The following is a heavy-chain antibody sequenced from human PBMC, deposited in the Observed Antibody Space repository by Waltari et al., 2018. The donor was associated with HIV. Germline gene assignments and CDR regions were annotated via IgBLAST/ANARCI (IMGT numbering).Heavy chain of an antibody. J-gene: IGHJ3*02. V-gene: IGHV3-23*01. CDR2: IRDSGTST. CDR1: GFTFRSYA. D-gene: IGHD6-13*01. CDR3: AKDLAAAAAGDAFDI. Sequence: VPLLASGGRLVRHGGSLRLSCAAYGFTFRSYARTSVRQAPVKGLEWVSTIRDSGTSTYYADSVKGRFTISRDNSKNTLYLQMNSLRAEDTAVYYCAKDLAAAAAGDAFDIWGQGTMVTVSS.